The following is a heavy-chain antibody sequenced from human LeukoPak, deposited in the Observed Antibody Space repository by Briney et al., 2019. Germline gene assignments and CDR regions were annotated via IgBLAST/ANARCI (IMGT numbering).Heavy chain of an antibody. CDR3: ARDLVTVTKGFDI. D-gene: IGHD4-17*01. CDR1: DDSFSSHY. Sequence: SETQSLTCAVSDDSFSSHYWTWIRQPPGKGLEWIGYISYIGSTNYNPSLKSRVTISIDTSKNQFSLKLSSVTAADTAVYYCARDLVTVTKGFDIWGQGTMVSVSS. V-gene: IGHV4-59*11. J-gene: IGHJ3*02. CDR2: ISYIGST.